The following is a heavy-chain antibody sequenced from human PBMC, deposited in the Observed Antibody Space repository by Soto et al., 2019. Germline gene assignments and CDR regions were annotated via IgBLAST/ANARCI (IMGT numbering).Heavy chain of an antibody. CDR1: GFTFSSYE. V-gene: IGHV3-48*03. CDR2: ISSSGSTI. J-gene: IGHJ4*02. Sequence: EVQLVESGGGLVQPGGSLRLSCAASGFTFSSYEMNWVRQAPGKGLEWVSYISSSGSTIYYADSVKGRFTISRDNAKNSLYLQMNSLRAEDTAVDYCAREKGSVIDYWGQGTLVTVSS. CDR3: AREKGSVIDY.